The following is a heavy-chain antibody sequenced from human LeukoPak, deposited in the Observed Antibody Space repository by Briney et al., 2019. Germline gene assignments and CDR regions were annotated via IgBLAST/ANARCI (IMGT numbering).Heavy chain of an antibody. V-gene: IGHV4-34*01. CDR3: ARTTRYIWKSY. Sequence: PSETLSLTCAVYGGSFSGYYWSWIRQPPGKGLEWIGEIDHSGSTNYNPSLKSRVTISADTSKNQLSLRLSSVTAADTAVYYCARTTRYIWKSYWGQGTLVTVSS. CDR1: GGSFSGYY. J-gene: IGHJ4*02. D-gene: IGHD1-20*01. CDR2: IDHSGST.